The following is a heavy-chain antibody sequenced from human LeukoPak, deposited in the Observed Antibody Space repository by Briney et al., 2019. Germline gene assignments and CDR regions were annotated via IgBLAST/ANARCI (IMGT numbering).Heavy chain of an antibody. V-gene: IGHV4-38-2*02. CDR1: GYSISSGYY. CDR2: KYHSGST. Sequence: SETLPLTCAVSGYSISSGYYWGWIRQPPGKGLEWIASKYHSGSTYYNPSLKSRVTISVDKSKNQFSLKLSSLTAADTAVYYCARDGSTGYFDYWGQGTLVTVSS. D-gene: IGHD1-14*01. J-gene: IGHJ4*02. CDR3: ARDGSTGYFDY.